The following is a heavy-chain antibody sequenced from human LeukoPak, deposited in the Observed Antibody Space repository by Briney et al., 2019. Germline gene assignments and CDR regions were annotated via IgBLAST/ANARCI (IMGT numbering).Heavy chain of an antibody. CDR1: GYSFTRYW. Sequence: LGESLKISCKVSGYSFTRYWIGWARQMPGKGVEWMDLLYPGDSDTRYSPSFQGQVTISADKSHSTPYLQQSSLRPPDPAMIYRARHLRAGSVAAGADLYYYYYYMDVWGKGTTVTVSS. J-gene: IGHJ6*03. D-gene: IGHD6-6*01. CDR3: ARHLRAGSVAAGADLYYYYYYMDV. CDR2: LYPGDSDT. V-gene: IGHV5-51*01.